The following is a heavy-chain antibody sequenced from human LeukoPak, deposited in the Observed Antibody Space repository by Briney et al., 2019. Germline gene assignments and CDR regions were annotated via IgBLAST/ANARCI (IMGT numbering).Heavy chain of an antibody. D-gene: IGHD2-15*01. J-gene: IGHJ4*02. CDR3: ARDSYCSGGSCYSGGFDY. CDR2: INPNSGGT. CDR1: GGTFSSYA. Sequence: ASVKVSCKASGGTFSSYAISWVRQAPGQGLEWMGWINPNSGGTNYAQKFQGWVTMTRDTSISTAYMELSRLRSDDTAVYYCARDSYCSGGSCYSGGFDYWGQGTLVTVSS. V-gene: IGHV1-2*04.